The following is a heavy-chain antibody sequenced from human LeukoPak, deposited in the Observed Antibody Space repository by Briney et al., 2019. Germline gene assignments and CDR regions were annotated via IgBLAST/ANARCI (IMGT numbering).Heavy chain of an antibody. V-gene: IGHV1-8*01. CDR2: MNPNSGNT. CDR3: ARARARFLEWSPDDSFDI. D-gene: IGHD3-3*01. J-gene: IGHJ3*02. CDR1: GYTFTSYD. Sequence: ASVKVSCKASGYTFTSYDINWVRQATGQGLEWMGWMNPNSGNTGYAQKFQGRVTMTRNTSISTAYMELSSLRSDDTAVYYCARARARFLEWSPDDSFDIWGQGTMVTVSS.